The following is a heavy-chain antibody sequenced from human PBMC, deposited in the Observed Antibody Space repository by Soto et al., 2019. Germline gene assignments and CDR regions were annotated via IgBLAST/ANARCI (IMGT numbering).Heavy chain of an antibody. D-gene: IGHD6-19*01. J-gene: IGHJ4*02. CDR3: ARAGGLGAVAADY. CDR2: IYHSGST. V-gene: IGHV4-30-2*01. Sequence: QLQLQESGSGLVKPSQTLSLTCAVSGGSISSGGYSWSWIRQPPGKGLEWIGYIYHSGSTYYNPSRKSRVTISVDRSKNKFSLKLSSVPAADTAVYYCARAGGLGAVAADYWGQGTLVTVSS. CDR1: GGSISSGGYS.